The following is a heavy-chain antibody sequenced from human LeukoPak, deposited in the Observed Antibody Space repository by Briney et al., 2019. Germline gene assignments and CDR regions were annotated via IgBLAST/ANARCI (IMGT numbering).Heavy chain of an antibody. CDR1: GYSISSGYY. J-gene: IGHJ4*02. CDR2: IYHSGST. V-gene: IGHV4-38-2*01. Sequence: SETLSLTXAVSGYSISSGYYWGWIRQPPGKGLECIGSIYHSGSTYYNPSLKSRVTISVDTSKNQFSLKLSSVTAADTAVYYCARHGTTVVTPSDHWGQGTLVTVSS. D-gene: IGHD4-23*01. CDR3: ARHGTTVVTPSDH.